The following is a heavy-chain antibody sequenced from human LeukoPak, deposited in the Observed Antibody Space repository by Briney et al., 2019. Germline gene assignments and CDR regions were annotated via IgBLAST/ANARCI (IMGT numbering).Heavy chain of an antibody. D-gene: IGHD6-6*01. J-gene: IGHJ4*02. CDR3: ARGGVYSTSAVDY. CDR2: INRDGSST. V-gene: IGHV3-74*01. Sequence: GGSLRLSCAASGFTFSSYWMDWVRHAPGKGLVWVSRINRDGSSTTYADSVKGRFTISRDNAKNTLYLQMNSLRAEDTAVYYCARGGVYSTSAVDYWGQGTLVTVSS. CDR1: GFTFSSYW.